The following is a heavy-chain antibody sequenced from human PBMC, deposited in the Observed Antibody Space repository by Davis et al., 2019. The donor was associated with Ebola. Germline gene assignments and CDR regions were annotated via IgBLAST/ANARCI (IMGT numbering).Heavy chain of an antibody. D-gene: IGHD3-3*01. CDR3: ARADFWSGYYSYYYYGMDV. V-gene: IGHV3-7*03. Sequence: GESLKISCAASGFTFSSYWMSWVRQAPGKGLEWVANIKQDGSEKYYVDSVKGRLTISRDNAKNSLYLQMNSLRAEDTAVYYCARADFWSGYYSYYYYGMDVWGQGTTVTVSS. CDR2: IKQDGSEK. J-gene: IGHJ6*02. CDR1: GFTFSSYW.